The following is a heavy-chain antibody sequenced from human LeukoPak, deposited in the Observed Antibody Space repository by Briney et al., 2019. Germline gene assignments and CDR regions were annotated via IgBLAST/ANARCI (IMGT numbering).Heavy chain of an antibody. CDR2: IYYSGST. J-gene: IGHJ4*02. V-gene: IGHV4-59*01. D-gene: IGHD6-13*01. Sequence: SETLSLTCTVSGGSISSYYWSWIRQPPGKGLEWIGYIYYSGSTNYNPSLKSRVTISVDTSKNQFSLKLGSATAADTAVYYCARAYSSSWYYFEYWGQGTLVTVSS. CDR3: ARAYSSSWYYFEY. CDR1: GGSISSYY.